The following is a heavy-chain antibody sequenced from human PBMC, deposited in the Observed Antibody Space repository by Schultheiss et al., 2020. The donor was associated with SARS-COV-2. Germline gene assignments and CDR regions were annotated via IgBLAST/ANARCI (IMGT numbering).Heavy chain of an antibody. CDR3: ARGRTGYDFWSGLGY. CDR1: GGSMSDYY. CDR2: IYYSGTT. J-gene: IGHJ4*02. V-gene: IGHV4-59*01. D-gene: IGHD3-3*01. Sequence: SETLSLTCTVSGGSMSDYYWTWIRQPPGRGLEWIGYIYYSGTTDGNPSLRSRVTISLDTSNNQFSLRLRSVTAADTAVYYCARGRTGYDFWSGLGYWGQGTLVTVSS.